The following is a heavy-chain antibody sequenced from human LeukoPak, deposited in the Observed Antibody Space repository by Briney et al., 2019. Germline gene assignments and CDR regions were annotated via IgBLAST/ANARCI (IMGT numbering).Heavy chain of an antibody. D-gene: IGHD3-22*01. CDR2: IWYDGSNK. CDR1: GFTFSSYG. V-gene: IGHV3-33*06. J-gene: IGHJ3*02. Sequence: PGRSLRLSCAASGFTFSSYGMHWVRQAPGKGPEWVAVIWYDGSNKYYADSVKGRFTISRDNSKNTLYLQMNSLRAEDTAVYYCAKYSRVVVISPDAFDIWGQGTMVTVSS. CDR3: AKYSRVVVISPDAFDI.